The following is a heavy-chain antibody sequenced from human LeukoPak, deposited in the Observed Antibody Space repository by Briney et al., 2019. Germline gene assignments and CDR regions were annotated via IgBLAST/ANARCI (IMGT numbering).Heavy chain of an antibody. CDR1: GGSISSSNYY. V-gene: IGHV4-39*01. CDR3: AHFKGGSFDF. CDR2: IYYSGNT. D-gene: IGHD1-26*01. Sequence: SETLSLTYTVSGGSISSSNYYWGWIRQPPGKGLEWIGSIYYSGNTYYNPSLKSRVTISVDTSKNQFSLKLTSVTAADTAVYYCAHFKGGSFDFWGQGTMVTVSS. J-gene: IGHJ3*01.